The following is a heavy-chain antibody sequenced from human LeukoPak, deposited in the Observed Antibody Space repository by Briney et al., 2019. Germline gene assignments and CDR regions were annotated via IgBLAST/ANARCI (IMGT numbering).Heavy chain of an antibody. CDR1: GGSISSYY. J-gene: IGHJ4*02. CDR3: ARVFSYYDSPHFDY. CDR2: IYYTGST. V-gene: IGHV4-59*08. D-gene: IGHD3-22*01. Sequence: SETLSLTCTVSGGSISSYYWSWIRQPPGKGLEWIGYIYYTGSTNYNPSLKSRVTISVDTSKNQFSLKLSSVTAADTAVYYCARVFSYYDSPHFDYWGQGTLVTVSS.